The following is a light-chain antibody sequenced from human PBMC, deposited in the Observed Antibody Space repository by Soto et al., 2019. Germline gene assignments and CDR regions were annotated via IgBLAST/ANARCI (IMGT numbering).Light chain of an antibody. J-gene: IGLJ1*01. CDR1: SSDVGGYNY. CDR3: SSYTSSSTRV. V-gene: IGLV2-14*01. Sequence: QSVLTQPASVSGSPGQSITISCTGTSSDVGGYNYVSWYQQHPGKAPKLMIYEVSNRPSGVSNRCSGSKSGNTASLTISGLQAEDEADYSCSSYTSSSTRVFGTGTKLTVL. CDR2: EVS.